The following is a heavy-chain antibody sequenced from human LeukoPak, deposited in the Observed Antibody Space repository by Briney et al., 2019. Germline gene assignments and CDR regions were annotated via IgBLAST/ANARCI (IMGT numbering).Heavy chain of an antibody. CDR2: ISWNGGST. Sequence: PGRSLRLSCAASGFTFDDYAMHWVRQAPGKGLERVSGISWNGGSTGYADSVKGRFTISRDNAKNSLYLQMNSLRAEDTALYYCARAIRSPGSDWFDPWGQGTLVIVSS. J-gene: IGHJ5*02. CDR1: GFTFDDYA. CDR3: ARAIRSPGSDWFDP. V-gene: IGHV3-9*01.